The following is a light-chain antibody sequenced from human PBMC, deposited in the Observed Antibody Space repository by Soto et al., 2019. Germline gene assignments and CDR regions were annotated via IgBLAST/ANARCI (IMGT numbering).Light chain of an antibody. CDR2: DVS. CDR1: SSDLGGYNY. J-gene: IGLJ3*02. Sequence: QSALTQPRSVSGSPGQSVTISCTGTSSDLGGYNYVSWYQQHPGKAPKLIIYDVSERPSGVPDRFSGSKSGNTASLTISGLQAEDEADYYCYSYAGDDTWVFGGGTKLTVL. V-gene: IGLV2-11*01. CDR3: YSYAGDDTWV.